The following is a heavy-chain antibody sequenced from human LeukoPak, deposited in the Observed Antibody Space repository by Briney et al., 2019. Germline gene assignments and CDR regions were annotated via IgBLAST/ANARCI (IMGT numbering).Heavy chain of an antibody. Sequence: SETLSLTCNVSGGSIRGYYWSWIRQPPGKGLEWIGYIYSSGSTNYNPSLKSRVTMSVDTSKNQFSLKVSSVTAADTAVYYCARGSGISGSYSMDVWGKGTTVTISS. CDR2: IYSSGST. V-gene: IGHV4-59*01. CDR1: GGSIRGYY. J-gene: IGHJ6*03. D-gene: IGHD1-26*01. CDR3: ARGSGISGSYSMDV.